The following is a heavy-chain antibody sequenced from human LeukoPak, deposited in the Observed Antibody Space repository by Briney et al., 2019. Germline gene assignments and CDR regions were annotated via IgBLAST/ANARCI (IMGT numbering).Heavy chain of an antibody. J-gene: IGHJ6*02. CDR1: GFTFSNYA. CDR3: AKDVCGTTSCYGDFYSYGMDV. Sequence: GGSLRLSCAASGFTFSNYALSWDRQAPGKGLEWVSAISGSGDDTYYADSVKGRFTISRDNSKKTLHLQMNSLRAEDTALYYCAKDVCGTTSCYGDFYSYGMDVWGQGTAVTVSS. CDR2: ISGSGDDT. V-gene: IGHV3-23*01. D-gene: IGHD2-2*01.